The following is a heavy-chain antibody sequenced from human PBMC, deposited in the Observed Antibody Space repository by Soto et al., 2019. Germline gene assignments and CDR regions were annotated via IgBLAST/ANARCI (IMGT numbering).Heavy chain of an antibody. D-gene: IGHD5-18*01. J-gene: IGHJ4*02. CDR3: ASSPPAMVAPNI. CDR1: GGSVSSYS. Sequence: PSETLSLTCTVSGGSVSSYSWTWVRQPPGKGLEWIGYVYYSGSTHYNPSLKSRVTILLDTSKNQFSLKLTSVTAADTAMYFCASSPPAMVAPNIWGQGTLVTVSS. V-gene: IGHV4-59*02. CDR2: VYYSGST.